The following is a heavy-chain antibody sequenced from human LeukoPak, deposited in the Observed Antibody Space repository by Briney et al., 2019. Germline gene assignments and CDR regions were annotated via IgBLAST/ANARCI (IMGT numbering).Heavy chain of an antibody. V-gene: IGHV4-59*01. D-gene: IGHD6-13*01. J-gene: IGHJ4*02. Sequence: ASETLSLTCTVSGGSISSYYWSCIRQTPGKGLEWIGYIYYSGSTNYNPSLKSRVTISVDTSKNQFSLKLSSVTAADTAVYYCARAAAGTHYFDYWGQGTLVTVSS. CDR2: IYYSGST. CDR3: ARAAAGTHYFDY. CDR1: GGSISSYY.